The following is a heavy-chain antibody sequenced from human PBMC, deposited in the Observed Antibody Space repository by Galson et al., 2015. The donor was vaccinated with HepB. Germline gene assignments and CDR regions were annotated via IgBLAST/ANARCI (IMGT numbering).Heavy chain of an antibody. D-gene: IGHD2-15*01. CDR3: ARYSRRYFDL. Sequence: LSLTCTVSGGYINGGDKYWSWIRQPPGEGPEWIGYIFYSGITFYNPSLKSRVTISVDTSKRQFPLNLNSVTAADTAVYYCARYSRRYFDLRGRGTRVTVSS. V-gene: IGHV4-30-4*01. CDR2: IFYSGIT. J-gene: IGHJ2*01. CDR1: GGYINGGDKY.